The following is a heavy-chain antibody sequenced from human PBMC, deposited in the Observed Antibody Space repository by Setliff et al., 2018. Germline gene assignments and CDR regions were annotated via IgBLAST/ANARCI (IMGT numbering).Heavy chain of an antibody. CDR3: ARQGTAIRWFDP. CDR2: ISYSGST. Sequence: SETLSLTCTVSGGSISSSSYYWGWIRQPPGKGLEWIGSISYSGSTYYNPPLKSRVTISVDTSKKQFSLRLNSVTAADTAVYYCARQGTAIRWFDPWGQGTLVTVSS. D-gene: IGHD3-10*01. V-gene: IGHV4-39*01. J-gene: IGHJ5*02. CDR1: GGSISSSSYY.